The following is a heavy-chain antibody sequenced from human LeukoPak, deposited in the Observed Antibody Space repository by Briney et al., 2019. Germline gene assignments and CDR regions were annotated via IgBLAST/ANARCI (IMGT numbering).Heavy chain of an antibody. D-gene: IGHD3-10*01. CDR2: IYTSGST. J-gene: IGHJ3*02. Sequence: SETLSLTCTVSGGSMNGYSWSWIRQPAGKGLEWIGRIYTSGSTNYNPSLKSRVTMSVDTSKNQFSLKLSSVTAADTAVYYCALTYYYGSGSYLDAFDIWGQGTMVTVSS. CDR1: GGSMNGYS. CDR3: ALTYYYGSGSYLDAFDI. V-gene: IGHV4-4*07.